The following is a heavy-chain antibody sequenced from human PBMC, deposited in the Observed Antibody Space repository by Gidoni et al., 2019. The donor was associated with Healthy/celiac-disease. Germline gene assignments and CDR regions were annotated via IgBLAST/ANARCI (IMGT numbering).Heavy chain of an antibody. CDR2: IAYDGSNK. Sequence: QVQLVESGGGVVQPGRSLRLSCAASGFTFSSYARHWFRQAPGKGLEWVAVIAYDGSNKYYADSVKGRFTISRDNSKNTLYLQMNSLRAEDTAVYYGARDGGRAAAGSHYFDYWGQGTLVTVSS. CDR1: GFTFSSYA. D-gene: IGHD6-13*01. J-gene: IGHJ4*02. CDR3: ARDGGRAAAGSHYFDY. V-gene: IGHV3-30-3*01.